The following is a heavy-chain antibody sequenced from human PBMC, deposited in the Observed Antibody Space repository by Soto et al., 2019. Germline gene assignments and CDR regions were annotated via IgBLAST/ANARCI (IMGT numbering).Heavy chain of an antibody. D-gene: IGHD3-10*01. V-gene: IGHV3-66*01. CDR3: AGERGSGKYCVRQGVDP. J-gene: IGHJ5*02. CDR1: GFTVSDNY. CDR2: IYRGGNT. Sequence: EVQLVESGGGLVQPGGSLRLSCAVSGFTVSDNYMSWVRQAPGKGLEWVSIIYRGGNTYYADSVKGRFTISRDNSKNTVYLQMNGRRAEDTALYYCAGERGSGKYCVRQGVDPWGQGTLVTVSS.